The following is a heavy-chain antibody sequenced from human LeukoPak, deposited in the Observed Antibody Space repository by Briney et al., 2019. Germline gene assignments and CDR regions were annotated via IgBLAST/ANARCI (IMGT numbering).Heavy chain of an antibody. J-gene: IGHJ4*02. D-gene: IGHD3-22*01. Sequence: PSETLSLTCTASGGSISSYYWSWIRQPAGKGLEWIGRVYTSGSTNYNPSLKSRVTMSVDTSKNQFSLKLSSVTAADTAVYYCARGYYDSSGYPVPDYWGQGTLVTVSS. V-gene: IGHV4-4*07. CDR1: GGSISSYY. CDR2: VYTSGST. CDR3: ARGYYDSSGYPVPDY.